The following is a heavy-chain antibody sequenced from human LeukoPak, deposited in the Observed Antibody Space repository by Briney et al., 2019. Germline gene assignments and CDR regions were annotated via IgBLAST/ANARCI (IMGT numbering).Heavy chain of an antibody. Sequence: PGGSLRLSCAASGFTVSSNYMTWVRQAPGKGLEWVSVIYSGGSTYYADSVKGRFTISRDNSKNTLYLQMNSLRAEDTAVYYCAKSKGYYGSGSYCILGYFDYWGQGTLVTVSS. CDR2: IYSGGST. J-gene: IGHJ4*02. V-gene: IGHV3-53*01. D-gene: IGHD3-10*01. CDR1: GFTVSSNY. CDR3: AKSKGYYGSGSYCILGYFDY.